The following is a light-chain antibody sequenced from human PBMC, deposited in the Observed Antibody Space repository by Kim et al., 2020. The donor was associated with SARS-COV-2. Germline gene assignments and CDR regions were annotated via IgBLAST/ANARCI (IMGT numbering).Light chain of an antibody. V-gene: IGLV3-19*01. CDR3: NSRDSSGNHVL. J-gene: IGLJ2*01. CDR1: SLRSYY. Sequence: GQTVRITCQGDSLRSYYASWYQQKPGQAPVPVIYGKNNRPSGIPDRFSGSRSGNTASLSITGAQAEDEADYYCNSRDSSGNHVLFGGGTKVTVL. CDR2: GKN.